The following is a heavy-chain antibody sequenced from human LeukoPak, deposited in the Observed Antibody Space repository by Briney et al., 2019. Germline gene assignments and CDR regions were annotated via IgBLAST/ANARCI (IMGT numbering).Heavy chain of an antibody. J-gene: IGHJ4*02. Sequence: GGSLRLSCAASGFTFSSYGMHWVRQAPGKGLEWVSGISGSGDNTYYADSVKGRFTISRDNSKNTLYVQVNSLGTEDTAAYYCAKGSYYDSSGSFYFDYWGQGTLVTISS. V-gene: IGHV3-23*01. CDR1: GFTFSSYG. CDR2: ISGSGDNT. CDR3: AKGSYYDSSGSFYFDY. D-gene: IGHD3-22*01.